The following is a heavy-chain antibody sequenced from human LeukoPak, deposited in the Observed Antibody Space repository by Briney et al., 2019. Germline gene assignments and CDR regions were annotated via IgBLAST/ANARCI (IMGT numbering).Heavy chain of an antibody. CDR3: ARGPSQQYTISEVIGMDV. V-gene: IGHV4-34*01. J-gene: IGHJ6*02. CDR2: INHSGST. Sequence: SETLSLACAVYGGSFYGYYLGWIRQPPGKGLEWIGEINHSGSTNYNPSLKSRVTISVDTSKNQFSLKLSSVTAADTAVYYCARGPSQQYTISEVIGMDVWGLGTTVTVSS. D-gene: IGHD3-3*01. CDR1: GGSFYGYY.